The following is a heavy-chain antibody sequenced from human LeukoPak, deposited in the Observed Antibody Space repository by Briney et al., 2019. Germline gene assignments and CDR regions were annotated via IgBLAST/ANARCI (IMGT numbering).Heavy chain of an antibody. D-gene: IGHD2-2*01. CDR2: TYYRSKWYN. CDR1: GDSVSSNSAA. V-gene: IGHV6-1*01. Sequence: SQTLSLTCAISGDSVSSNSAAWNWIRQSPSRGLEWLGRTYYRSKWYNDYAVSVKSRITINPDTSKNQFSLQLNSVTPEDTAVYYCARGGLATLNIVVVPAATSRDYYYMDVWGKGTTVTISS. CDR3: ARGGLATLNIVVVPAATSRDYYYMDV. J-gene: IGHJ6*03.